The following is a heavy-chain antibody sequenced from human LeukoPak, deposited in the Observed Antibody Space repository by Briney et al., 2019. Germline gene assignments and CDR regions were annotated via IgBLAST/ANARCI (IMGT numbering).Heavy chain of an antibody. J-gene: IGHJ4*02. CDR1: GGTFNRHA. Sequence: AVKVSCKASGGTFNRHAFSWVRQAPGQGLEWMGRIIPILNIANSAQKFQDRVTITADKSTSTAYMELSSLRSEDTAVYYCARESLSGGIAAADPFDYWGQGTLVTVST. D-gene: IGHD6-13*01. V-gene: IGHV1-69*04. CDR3: ARESLSGGIAAADPFDY. CDR2: IIPILNIA.